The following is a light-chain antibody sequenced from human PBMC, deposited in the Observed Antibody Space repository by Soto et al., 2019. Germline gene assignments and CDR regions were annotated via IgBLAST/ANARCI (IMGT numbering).Light chain of an antibody. Sequence: PGERATLSCRASENVRTFVDWYQQKPGQAPRLLIFGASNRATGIPARFSGSGSGTDFTLTISNLEPEDFAVYYCQQHSHWPPWTFGQGTRVEIQ. V-gene: IGKV3-11*01. J-gene: IGKJ1*01. CDR2: GAS. CDR1: ENVRTF. CDR3: QQHSHWPPWT.